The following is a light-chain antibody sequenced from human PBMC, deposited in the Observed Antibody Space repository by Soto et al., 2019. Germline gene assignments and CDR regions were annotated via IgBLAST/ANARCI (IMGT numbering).Light chain of an antibody. Sequence: QSVLTQPTSASGSAGQSVTISCTGTSSDVGAYNYVSWYQQHPGKAPKLMIYEVSERPSGVPDRFSGSKSGNTASLTVSGLQAEDEADYYCSSYAGSNIVVFGVGTKVTVL. CDR3: SSYAGSNIVV. CDR1: SSDVGAYNY. CDR2: EVS. V-gene: IGLV2-8*01. J-gene: IGLJ2*01.